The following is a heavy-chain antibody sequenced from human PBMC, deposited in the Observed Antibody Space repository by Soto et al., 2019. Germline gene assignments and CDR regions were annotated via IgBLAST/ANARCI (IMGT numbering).Heavy chain of an antibody. CDR1: GYTFTSYG. CDR3: ARTHYYGSGSYYPYYYYGMDV. D-gene: IGHD3-10*01. V-gene: IGHV1-18*01. CDR2: ISAYNGNT. J-gene: IGHJ6*02. Sequence: ASVKVSCKASGYTFTSYGISWVRQAPGQGLEWMGWISAYNGNTNYEQKLQGRVSMTTDTSTSTAYMELTSLRSEDTAVYYCARTHYYGSGSYYPYYYYGMDVWGQGTTVTVSS.